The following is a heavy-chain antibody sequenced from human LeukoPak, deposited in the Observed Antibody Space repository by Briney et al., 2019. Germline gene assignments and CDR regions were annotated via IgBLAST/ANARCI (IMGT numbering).Heavy chain of an antibody. CDR3: TRMLGIAAAGDDY. J-gene: IGHJ4*02. D-gene: IGHD6-13*01. V-gene: IGHV3-73*01. Sequence: GSLRLSCAASGFTFSGSAMHWVRQASGKGLEWVGRIRSKANSYATAYAASVKGRFTISRDDSKNTAYLQMNSLKTEDTAVYYCTRMLGIAAAGDDYWGQGTLVTVSS. CDR2: IRSKANSYAT. CDR1: GFTFSGSA.